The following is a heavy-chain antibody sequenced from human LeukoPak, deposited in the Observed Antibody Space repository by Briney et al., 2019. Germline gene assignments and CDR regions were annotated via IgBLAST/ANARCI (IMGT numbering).Heavy chain of an antibody. V-gene: IGHV3-23*01. CDR1: GSTFSSYA. CDR2: ISGSGGST. D-gene: IGHD4-17*01. Sequence: PGGSLRLSCAASGSTFSSYAMSWVRQAPGKGLEWVSAISGSGGSTYYADSVKGRFTISRDNSKNTLYLQMNSLRAEDTAVYYCAKDLTVTTLFDYWGQGTLVTVSS. J-gene: IGHJ4*02. CDR3: AKDLTVTTLFDY.